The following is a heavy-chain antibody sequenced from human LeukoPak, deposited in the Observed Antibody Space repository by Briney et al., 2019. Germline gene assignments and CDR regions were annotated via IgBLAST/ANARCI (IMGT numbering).Heavy chain of an antibody. V-gene: IGHV3-9*01. D-gene: IGHD5-12*01. CDR2: ISWNSDTI. CDR1: GFTFDDYA. CDR3: AANGGGDSGYGNFDY. Sequence: PGRSLRLSCAVSGFTFDDYAMHWDRQVPGKGLEWVSGISWNSDTIGYADSVKGRFTISRDNAKNSLYLQMNSLRAEDTAFYYCAANGGGDSGYGNFDYWGQGTLVTVSS. J-gene: IGHJ4*02.